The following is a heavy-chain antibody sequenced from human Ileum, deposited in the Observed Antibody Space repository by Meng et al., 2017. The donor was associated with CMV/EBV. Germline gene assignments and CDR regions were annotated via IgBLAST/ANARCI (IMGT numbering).Heavy chain of an antibody. CDR2: INEDGSLN. J-gene: IGHJ4*02. V-gene: IGHV3-7*04. CDR3: EGGEGY. D-gene: IGHD1-26*01. Sequence: GSLRRSCAASGFPFSPYWVGWVRQAPGKGLEWVANINEDGSLNPYVDSVKGRFSISRDNAQNSLYLQMNSLRADDTAVYYCEGGEGYWGQGTLVTVSS. CDR1: GFPFSPYW.